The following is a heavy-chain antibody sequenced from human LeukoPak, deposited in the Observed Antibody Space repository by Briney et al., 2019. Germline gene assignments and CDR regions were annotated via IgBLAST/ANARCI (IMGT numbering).Heavy chain of an antibody. D-gene: IGHD3-10*01. Sequence: ASVKVSCKASGYTFTSYGLSWVRQAPGQGLEWMGWISDSNNKTNYAQNLQGRVTMTTDTSTSTAYMELRSLRSDDTAVYYCARAYYYDGFDIWGQGTMVTVSS. CDR3: ARAYYYDGFDI. CDR1: GYTFTSYG. V-gene: IGHV1-18*01. J-gene: IGHJ3*02. CDR2: ISDSNNKT.